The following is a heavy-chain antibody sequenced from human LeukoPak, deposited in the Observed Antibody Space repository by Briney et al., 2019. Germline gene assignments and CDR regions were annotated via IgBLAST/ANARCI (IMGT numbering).Heavy chain of an antibody. D-gene: IGHD1-26*01. J-gene: IGHJ3*02. CDR3: ARQRRSGSYFPFNAFDT. Sequence: SETLSLTCTVSGGSISSYYWSWIRQPPGKGLEWIGYIYYSGSTNYNPSLKSRVTISVDTSKNQFSLKLSSVTAADTAVYYCARQRRSGSYFPFNAFDTWGQGTMVTVSS. CDR1: GGSISSYY. V-gene: IGHV4-59*01. CDR2: IYYSGST.